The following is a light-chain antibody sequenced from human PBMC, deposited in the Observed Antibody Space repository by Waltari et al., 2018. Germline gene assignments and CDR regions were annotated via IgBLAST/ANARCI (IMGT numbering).Light chain of an antibody. J-gene: IGKJ2*01. CDR1: QSVSSN. V-gene: IGKV3-15*01. CDR3: QQYNNWPPGDT. CDR2: AAS. Sequence: EIVLTPSPAPLSVSPVESATLSCRASQSVSSNLAWYQQKPGQAPRLLIYAASTRATGIPARCSGRGSGTEFTLTISSLQSEDFAVYYCQQYNNWPPGDTFGQGTKLEI.